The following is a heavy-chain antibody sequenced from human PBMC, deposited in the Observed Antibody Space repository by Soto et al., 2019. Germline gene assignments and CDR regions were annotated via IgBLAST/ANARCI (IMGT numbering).Heavy chain of an antibody. Sequence: QVQLQESGPGLVKPSETLSLTCTVSGGSVSSGSYYWSWIRQPPGKGLEWIGYIYYSGSTNYNPCLKSRVTLSVDTSKNQFSLKLSSVTAADTAVYYCARDVVVVTAASGYYGMDVWGQGTTVTVSS. V-gene: IGHV4-61*01. CDR1: GGSVSSGSYY. CDR3: ARDVVVVTAASGYYGMDV. D-gene: IGHD2-21*02. J-gene: IGHJ6*02. CDR2: IYYSGST.